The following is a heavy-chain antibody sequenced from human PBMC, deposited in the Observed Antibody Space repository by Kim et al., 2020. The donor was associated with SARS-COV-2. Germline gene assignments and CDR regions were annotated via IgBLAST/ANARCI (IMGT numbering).Heavy chain of an antibody. D-gene: IGHD3-22*01. Sequence: SETLSLTCTVSGGSISSYYWSWIRQPPGKGLEWIGYIYYSGSTNYNPSLKSRVTISVDTSKNQFSLKLSSVTAADTAVYYCARAGYYDSSGPKGEAFDI. V-gene: IGHV4-59*01. CDR1: GGSISSYY. CDR2: IYYSGST. CDR3: ARAGYYDSSGPKGEAFDI. J-gene: IGHJ3*02.